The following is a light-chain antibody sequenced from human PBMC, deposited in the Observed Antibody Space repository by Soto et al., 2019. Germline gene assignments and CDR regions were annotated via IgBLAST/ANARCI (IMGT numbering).Light chain of an antibody. CDR3: QSYDSDFVV. J-gene: IGLJ2*01. V-gene: IGLV2-8*01. CDR2: EVN. CDR1: SSDVGGYNY. Sequence: QSALTQPPSASGSPGQSVTISCTGTSSDVGGYNYVSWFQQHPGKAPKLIIHEVNQRPSGVPDRFSGSTDGSSNSASLTISGLQTEDEADYYCQSYDSDFVVFGGGTKLTVL.